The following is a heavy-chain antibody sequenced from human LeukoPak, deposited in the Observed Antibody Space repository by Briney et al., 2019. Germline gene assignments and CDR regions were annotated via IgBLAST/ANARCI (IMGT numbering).Heavy chain of an antibody. CDR3: ARRASFCCRFDS. Sequence: PSETLSLTCTVSGDSISSSDYYWGWIRPPPGKGLEWIGSIYYSGSTYYSPSLKSRVNISVNTSNNSQVSLELTSVTAADTAVYYCARRASFCCRFDSWGQGTLVTVSS. V-gene: IGHV4-39*01. D-gene: IGHD2-2*01. CDR1: GDSISSSDYY. J-gene: IGHJ4*02. CDR2: IYYSGST.